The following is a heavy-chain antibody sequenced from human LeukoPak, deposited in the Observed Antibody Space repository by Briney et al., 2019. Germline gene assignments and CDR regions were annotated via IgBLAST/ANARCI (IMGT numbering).Heavy chain of an antibody. CDR3: ARRKLLRYDN. D-gene: IGHD2-15*01. CDR2: IYYSGST. J-gene: IGHJ4*02. Sequence: SQTLSLTCTVSGGSISSGGYSWSWIRQHPGKGLEWIGYIYYSGSTYYNPSLKSRVTISVDTSKNQFSLKLSSVTAADTAVYYCARRKLLRYDNWGQGTLVTVSS. CDR1: GGSISSGGYS. V-gene: IGHV4-31*03.